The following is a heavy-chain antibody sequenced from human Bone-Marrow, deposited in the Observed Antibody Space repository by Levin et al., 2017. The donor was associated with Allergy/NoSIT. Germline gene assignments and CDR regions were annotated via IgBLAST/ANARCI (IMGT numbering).Heavy chain of an antibody. CDR3: ARLLGDSIYDLS. J-gene: IGHJ5*02. V-gene: IGHV1-69*01. D-gene: IGHD5/OR15-5a*01. CDR2: IVPIVDTT. CDR1: GGSFSSYA. Sequence: KISCKVSGGSFSSYAISWVRQAPGQGLEWMGGIVPIVDTTNYAQRFQGRVTITADDPTTTAYLEVRSLKSEDTAVYYCARLLGDSIYDLSWGQGTLVTVSS.